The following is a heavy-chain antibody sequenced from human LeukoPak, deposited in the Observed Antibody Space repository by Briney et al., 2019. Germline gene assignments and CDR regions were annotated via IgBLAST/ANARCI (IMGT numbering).Heavy chain of an antibody. J-gene: IGHJ3*02. V-gene: IGHV3-30*04. CDR3: ATGALYAFDI. CDR2: APHDGSDE. CDR1: GFTFSRYA. Sequence: GRSLRLSCAASGFTFSRYATHWVRQAPGKGLEWVAVAPHDGSDEDYADSVKGRFTISRDNSKNTLNLQMNSLGPEDTALYYCATGALYAFDIWGQGTMVSVSS.